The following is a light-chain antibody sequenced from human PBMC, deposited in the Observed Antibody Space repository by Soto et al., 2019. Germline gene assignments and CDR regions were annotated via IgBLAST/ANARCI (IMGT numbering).Light chain of an antibody. CDR1: SSDIGGYYY. Sequence: QSVLAQPAAVSGSPGQSITISCTGTSSDIGGYYYVSWYQHHPGRAPKLLIYQVTSRLSGVSNRFSGSKSGNTASLTISGLQADDEADYFCTSYSSSDIFYVFGAGTKSPS. V-gene: IGLV2-14*01. CDR3: TSYSSSDIFYV. J-gene: IGLJ1*01. CDR2: QVT.